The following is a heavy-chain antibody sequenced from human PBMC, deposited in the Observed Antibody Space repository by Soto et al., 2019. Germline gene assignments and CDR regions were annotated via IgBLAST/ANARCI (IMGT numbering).Heavy chain of an antibody. CDR2: INWNGGST. J-gene: IGHJ4*02. Sequence: PGGSPRLSCAASGFTFDDYGMSWVRQDPGKGLEWVSGINWNGGSTGYADSVKGRFTISRDNAKNSLYLQMNSLRAEDTALYYCAREGIAAAGYYFDYWGQGTLVTVSS. CDR1: GFTFDDYG. D-gene: IGHD6-13*01. V-gene: IGHV3-20*04. CDR3: AREGIAAAGYYFDY.